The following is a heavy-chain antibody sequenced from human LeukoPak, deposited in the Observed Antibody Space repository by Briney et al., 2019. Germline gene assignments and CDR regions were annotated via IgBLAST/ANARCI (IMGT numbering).Heavy chain of an antibody. CDR2: IHYDGTIK. Sequence: GGSLRLSCAASGFPFSGYGMHWVRQAPGKGLEWVAFIHYDGTIKYYADSVKGRFPISRDNSKNTLFVQMNSLRAEDTAMYYCAKENCYDGSCYPFDYWGQGTLVTVSS. D-gene: IGHD2-15*01. V-gene: IGHV3-30*02. CDR1: GFPFSGYG. J-gene: IGHJ4*02. CDR3: AKENCYDGSCYPFDY.